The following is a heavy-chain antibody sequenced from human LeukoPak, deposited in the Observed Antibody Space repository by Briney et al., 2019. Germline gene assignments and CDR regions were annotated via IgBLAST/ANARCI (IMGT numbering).Heavy chain of an antibody. CDR1: GGSISSGTYY. J-gene: IGHJ4*02. CDR3: ARQGDDYGGTWGFDY. Sequence: SETLSLTCTVSGGSISSGTYYWGWIRQPPGKGLEWIGSMYYSGNTYYNPSLKSRITISVDTSKNQSSLKLNSVTAADTAVYYCARQGDDYGGTWGFDYWGQGTLVTVSS. D-gene: IGHD4-23*01. CDR2: MYYSGNT. V-gene: IGHV4-39*01.